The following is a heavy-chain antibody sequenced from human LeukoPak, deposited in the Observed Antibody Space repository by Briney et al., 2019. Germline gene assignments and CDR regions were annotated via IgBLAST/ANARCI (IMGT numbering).Heavy chain of an antibody. J-gene: IGHJ5*02. Sequence: SETLSLTCTVSGGSITTYYWTWIRQTPDKGLQFIGFFYHTGSTNYNPSLESAVTISEDTSKNQFSLKLSSVTTADTAVYYCAREGDPGSGYNYGNWLDPWGQGTLVTVSS. CDR2: FYHTGST. D-gene: IGHD5-12*01. CDR1: GGSITTYY. CDR3: AREGDPGSGYNYGNWLDP. V-gene: IGHV4-59*01.